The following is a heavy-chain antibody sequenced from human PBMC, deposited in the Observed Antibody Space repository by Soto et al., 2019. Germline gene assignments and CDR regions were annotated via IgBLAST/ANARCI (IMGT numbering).Heavy chain of an antibody. J-gene: IGHJ4*02. V-gene: IGHV1-18*01. Sequence: QVHLVQSGAEVKKPGASVKVSCKGSGYAFTTYGITWVRQAPGQGLEWMGWISAHNGNTNYAQKLQGRVTVTRDTSTSTAYMELRNLRSDDTAVYYCARGRYGDYWGQGAQVTVSS. D-gene: IGHD1-1*01. CDR3: ARGRYGDY. CDR1: GYAFTTYG. CDR2: ISAHNGNT.